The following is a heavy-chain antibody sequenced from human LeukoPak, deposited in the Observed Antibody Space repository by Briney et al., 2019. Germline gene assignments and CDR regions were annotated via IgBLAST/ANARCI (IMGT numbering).Heavy chain of an antibody. CDR1: GFTFSSYG. D-gene: IGHD2-15*01. CDR2: IRYDGSNK. J-gene: IGHJ4*02. V-gene: IGHV3-30*02. Sequence: GGSLRLSCAASGFTFSSYGMHWVRQAPGKGLEWVAFIRYDGSNKYYADSVKGRFTISRDNSKNTLYLQMNSLRAEDTAVYYCARDYCSGGSCYSGGFDYWGQGTLVTVSS. CDR3: ARDYCSGGSCYSGGFDY.